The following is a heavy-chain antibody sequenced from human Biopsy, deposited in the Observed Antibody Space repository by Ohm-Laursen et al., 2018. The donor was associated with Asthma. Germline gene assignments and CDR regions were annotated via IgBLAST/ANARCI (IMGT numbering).Heavy chain of an antibody. J-gene: IGHJ4*02. V-gene: IGHV3-30-3*01. D-gene: IGHD3-3*01. CDR3: ARDVMEWYLPAFDF. Sequence: SLRLSCAASGFTFSDYYMSWICQAPGKGLEWVAVGGSYYDGGLKYYADSVNGRFTVSRDDSKNTLYLQMNSLRPDDTAVYYCARDVMEWYLPAFDFWGQGTLVTVSS. CDR1: GFTFSDYY. CDR2: GGSYYDGGLK.